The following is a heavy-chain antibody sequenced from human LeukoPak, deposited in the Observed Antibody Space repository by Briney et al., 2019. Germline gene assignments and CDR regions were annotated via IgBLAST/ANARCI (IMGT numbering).Heavy chain of an antibody. CDR2: ISGSGGST. CDR1: GFTFSSYA. V-gene: IGHV3-23*01. J-gene: IGHJ6*02. Sequence: PGGSLRLSCAASGFTFSSYAMSWVRQAPGKGLEWVSAISGSGGSTYYADSVKGRFTISRDNSKNTLYLQMNSLRAEDTAVYYCASMVEKYYYGMDVWGQGTTVTVSS. CDR3: ASMVEKYYYGMDV. D-gene: IGHD4/OR15-4a*01.